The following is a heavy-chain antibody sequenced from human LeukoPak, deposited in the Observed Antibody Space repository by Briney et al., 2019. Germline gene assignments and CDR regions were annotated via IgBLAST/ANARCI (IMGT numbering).Heavy chain of an antibody. CDR2: ISGSGGST. D-gene: IGHD4-11*01. J-gene: IGHJ4*02. V-gene: IGHV3-23*01. CDR3: ARETTIGYSLYGYFDY. Sequence: GGSLRLSCAASGFTFSSYAMSWVRQAPGKGLEWVSAISGSGGSTYYADSVKGRFTISRDNAKNSLYLQMNSLRDEDTAVYYCARETTIGYSLYGYFDYWGQGTLVTVSS. CDR1: GFTFSSYA.